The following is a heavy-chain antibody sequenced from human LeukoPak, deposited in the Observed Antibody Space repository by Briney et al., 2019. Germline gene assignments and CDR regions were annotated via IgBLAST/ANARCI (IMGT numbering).Heavy chain of an antibody. D-gene: IGHD3-16*01. Sequence: GGSLRLSCAASGFTFTNYWMHWVRQAPGNGLVWVSHIDTDGSSTNYADSVKGRFTISRDNAKNTLYLQMNSLRAEDTAVYYCARDPGAYFDYWGQGTLVTVSS. J-gene: IGHJ4*02. CDR3: ARDPGAYFDY. V-gene: IGHV3-74*01. CDR1: GFTFTNYW. CDR2: IDTDGSST.